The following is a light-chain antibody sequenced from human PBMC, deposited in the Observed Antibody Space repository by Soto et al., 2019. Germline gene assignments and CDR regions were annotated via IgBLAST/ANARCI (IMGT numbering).Light chain of an antibody. V-gene: IGLV2-14*01. J-gene: IGLJ1*01. Sequence: QSALTQPASVSGSPGQSITISCTGTSSDVGGYNYVSWYQQHPGKAPKLMIYDVSNRPSGVSTRFSGSKSGNTASLTISGLSAEDEDAYSCSSYTSSSTLYVFGTGTKVTVL. CDR1: SSDVGGYNY. CDR3: SSYTSSSTLYV. CDR2: DVS.